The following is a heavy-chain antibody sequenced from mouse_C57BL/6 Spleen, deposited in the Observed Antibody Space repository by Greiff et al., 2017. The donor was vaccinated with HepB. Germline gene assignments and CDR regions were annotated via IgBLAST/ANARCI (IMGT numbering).Heavy chain of an antibody. V-gene: IGHV1-80*01. CDR2: IYPGDGDT. Sequence: VKLQESGAELVKPGASVKISCKASGYAFSSYWMNWVKQRPGKGLEWIGQIYPGDGDTNYNGKFKGKATLTADKSSSTAYMQLSSLTSEDSAVYFCASGKDYYYGSSDYFDYWGQGTTLTVSS. CDR3: ASGKDYYYGSSDYFDY. D-gene: IGHD1-1*01. J-gene: IGHJ2*01. CDR1: GYAFSSYW.